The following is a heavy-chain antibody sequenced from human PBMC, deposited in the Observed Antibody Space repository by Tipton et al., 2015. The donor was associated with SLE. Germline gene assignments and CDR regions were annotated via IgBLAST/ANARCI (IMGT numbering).Heavy chain of an antibody. J-gene: IGHJ3*02. V-gene: IGHV3-43*02. CDR3: ANLPSSSDAFDI. CDR1: GFTFDDYA. Sequence: VQLVQSGGGVVQPGGSLRLSCAASGFTFDDYAMHWVRQAPGKGLEWASLISGDGGSTYYADSVKGRFAISRDNSKNSLYLQMNSLRTEDTALYYCANLPSSSDAFDIWGQGTMVTVSS. D-gene: IGHD2-15*01. CDR2: ISGDGGST.